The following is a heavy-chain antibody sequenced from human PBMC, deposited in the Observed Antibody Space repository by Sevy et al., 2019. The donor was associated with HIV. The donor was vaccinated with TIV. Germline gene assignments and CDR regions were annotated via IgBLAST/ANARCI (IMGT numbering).Heavy chain of an antibody. CDR2: VNPNSGGT. J-gene: IGHJ4*02. V-gene: IGHV1-2*06. Sequence: ASVKVSCKASGYTFTGYYMHWVRQAPGQGLEWMGRVNPNSGGTNYAQKFQGRVTMTRDTSFSTAYMELSRLRSDDTAVYYCASEGGVLYACFDYWGQGTLVTVSS. CDR1: GYTFTGYY. CDR3: ASEGGVLYACFDY. D-gene: IGHD2-8*02.